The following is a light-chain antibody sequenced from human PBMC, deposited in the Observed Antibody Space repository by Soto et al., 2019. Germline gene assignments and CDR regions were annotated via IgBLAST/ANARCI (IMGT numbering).Light chain of an antibody. Sequence: QSVLTHPPSVSAAPGQKVTISCSGSSSNIGSDFVSWYQQLPGTAPQLLIYENNKRPSGIPDRFSGSKSATSATLGITGLQTGDEADYYCAAWDTSLSGGVFGGGTKLTVL. J-gene: IGLJ3*02. CDR2: ENN. CDR1: SSNIGSDF. CDR3: AAWDTSLSGGV. V-gene: IGLV1-51*02.